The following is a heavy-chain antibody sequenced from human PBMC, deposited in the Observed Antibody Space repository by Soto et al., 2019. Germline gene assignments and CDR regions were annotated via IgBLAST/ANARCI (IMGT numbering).Heavy chain of an antibody. J-gene: IGHJ3*02. D-gene: IGHD6-13*01. Sequence: QVQLVESGGGVVQPGRSLRLSCAASGFTFSSYGMHWVRQAPGKGLEWVAVIWYDGSNKYYADSVKGRFTISRDNSKNTLYLQMNSLRAEDTAVYYCARGQQQLKGAFDIWGQGTMVTVSS. V-gene: IGHV3-33*01. CDR2: IWYDGSNK. CDR3: ARGQQQLKGAFDI. CDR1: GFTFSSYG.